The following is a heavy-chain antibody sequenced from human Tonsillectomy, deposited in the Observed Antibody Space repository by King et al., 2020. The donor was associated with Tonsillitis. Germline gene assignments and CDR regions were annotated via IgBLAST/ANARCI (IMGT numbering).Heavy chain of an antibody. V-gene: IGHV1-2*02. Sequence: QLVQSGAEVKKPGASVKVSCKASGYTFSGYYMHWVRQAPGQGLEWMGWINPNSGGTNYAQKFQGRVTLTRDTSISTAYMELSRLRSDDTAVYDCARDYCTNWVCSWFDPWGQGTLVTVSS. J-gene: IGHJ5*02. CDR3: ARDYCTNWVCSWFDP. CDR2: INPNSGGT. CDR1: GYTFSGYY. D-gene: IGHD2-8*01.